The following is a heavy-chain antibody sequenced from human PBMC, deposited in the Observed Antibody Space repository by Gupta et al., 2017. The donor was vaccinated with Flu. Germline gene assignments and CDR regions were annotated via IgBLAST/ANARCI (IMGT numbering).Heavy chain of an antibody. CDR1: GFTFSRYS. J-gene: IGHJ4*02. D-gene: IGHD3-10*01. V-gene: IGHV3-21*01. CDR3: ARDGYYGSGSYFDY. CDR2: ISSSSSYI. Sequence: EVQLVESAGGLVKLGGSLRVSCAPSGFTFSRYSMYWVRQAPGKELEWFSSISSSSSYIYYADSVKGRFTISRDKAKNSLYLQMNSLRAEDTAVYYCARDGYYGSGSYFDYWGQGTLVTVSS.